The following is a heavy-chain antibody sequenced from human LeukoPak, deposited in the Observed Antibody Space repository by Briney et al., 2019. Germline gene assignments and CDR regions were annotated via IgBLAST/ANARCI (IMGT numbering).Heavy chain of an antibody. V-gene: IGHV3-30*18. CDR1: GFTFSSYW. D-gene: IGHD6-19*01. Sequence: GGSLRLSCAASGFTFSSYWMSWVRQAPGKGPEWVAVISDDGSNEYYADSVKGRFTISRDNSRNTLYLQMNSLRAEDTAVYYCAKERSSGWYYFQYWGQGTRVTVSS. CDR2: ISDDGSNE. CDR3: AKERSSGWYYFQY. J-gene: IGHJ4*02.